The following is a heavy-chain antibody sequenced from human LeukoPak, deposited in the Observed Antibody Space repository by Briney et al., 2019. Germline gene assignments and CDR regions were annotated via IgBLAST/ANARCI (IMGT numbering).Heavy chain of an antibody. CDR1: GFTFSDYY. D-gene: IGHD1-26*01. CDR2: ISDSSSYT. V-gene: IGHV3-11*05. CDR3: ARDRVGYYFDY. Sequence: GGSLRLSCAAYGFTFSDYYMSWIRQAPGRGLEWISYISDSSSYTNYADSVKGRFTISRDNAKNSLYLQMNSLRAEDTAVYYCARDRVGYYFDYWGQGTLVTVSS. J-gene: IGHJ4*02.